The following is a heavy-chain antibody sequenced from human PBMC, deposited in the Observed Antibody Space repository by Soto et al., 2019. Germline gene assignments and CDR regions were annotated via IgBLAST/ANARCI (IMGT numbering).Heavy chain of an antibody. Sequence: GGSLRLSCAASGFTFSSYTMSWVREAPAKGLEWVSAISGSGGSTYYADSVKGRFTISRDNSKNTLYLQMNSLRAEDTAVYYCAKGDGGTMIVVVTLFDYWGQVTLVTVSS. V-gene: IGHV3-23*01. CDR2: ISGSGGST. CDR1: GFTFSSYT. CDR3: AKGDGGTMIVVVTLFDY. J-gene: IGHJ4*02. D-gene: IGHD3-22*01.